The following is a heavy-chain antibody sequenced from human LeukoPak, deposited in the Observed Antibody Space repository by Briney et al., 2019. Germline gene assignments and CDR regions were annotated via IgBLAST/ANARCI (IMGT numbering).Heavy chain of an antibody. CDR2: ISCDGSNK. CDR3: AGRLLDY. J-gene: IGHJ4*02. D-gene: IGHD3-16*01. V-gene: IGHV3-30*03. CDR1: GFTFSSYG. Sequence: PGGSLRLSCAASGFTFSSYGMHWVRQAPGKGLEWVAVISCDGSNKYYADSVKGRFTISRDNSKNTLYLQMNSLRAEDTAVYYCAGRLLDYWGQGTLVTVSS.